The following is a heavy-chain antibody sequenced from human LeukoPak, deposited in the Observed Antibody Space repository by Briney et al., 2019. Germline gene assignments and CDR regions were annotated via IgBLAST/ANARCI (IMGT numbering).Heavy chain of an antibody. J-gene: IGHJ4*02. CDR1: GFSFSNFD. CDR3: ATQDGYDNSGHYGY. CDR2: ISYDGSNK. Sequence: GGSLRLSCAASGFSFSNFDMHWVRQAPGKGLEGVAVISYDGSNKYFADSVKGRFTISRDNSKNTLYLQMNSLRAEDTAVYYCATQDGYDNSGHYGYWGQGTLVTVSS. V-gene: IGHV3-30*03. D-gene: IGHD3-22*01.